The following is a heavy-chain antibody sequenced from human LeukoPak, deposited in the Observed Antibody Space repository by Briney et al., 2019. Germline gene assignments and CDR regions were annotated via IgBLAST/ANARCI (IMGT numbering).Heavy chain of an antibody. CDR3: ARGRSGYYYLSASLYYYYGMDV. V-gene: IGHV4-34*01. CDR2: INHSGST. CDR1: GGSFSVYY. J-gene: IGHJ6*02. Sequence: SETLSLTCAVYGGSFSVYYWSWIRQPPGKGLEWIGEINHSGSTNYNPSLKSRVTISVDTSKNQFSLKLSSVTAADTAVYYCARGRSGYYYLSASLYYYYGMDVWGQGTTVTVSS. D-gene: IGHD3-22*01.